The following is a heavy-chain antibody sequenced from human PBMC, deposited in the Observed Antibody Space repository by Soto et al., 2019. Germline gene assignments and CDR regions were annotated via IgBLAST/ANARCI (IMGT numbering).Heavy chain of an antibody. D-gene: IGHD3-3*02. Sequence: EVQLVESGGGLVQPGGSLRLSCVASGFTLSSDWMSWVRQAPGKGLEWVANIRQDGNEKRYVDSVRGRFTISRDNAKNSLYLQMDSLRAEDTAVYYCARDIRNSVYSISDPWGQGTLVTVSS. J-gene: IGHJ5*02. CDR2: IRQDGNEK. CDR1: GFTLSSDW. CDR3: ARDIRNSVYSISDP. V-gene: IGHV3-7*03.